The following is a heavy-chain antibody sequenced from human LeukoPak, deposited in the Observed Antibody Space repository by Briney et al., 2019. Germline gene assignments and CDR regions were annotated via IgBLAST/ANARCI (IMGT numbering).Heavy chain of an antibody. Sequence: GSLRLSCAASGFTFSSYCMHWVRQAPGKGLVWVSRINSDGSSTSYADSVKGRFTISRDNAKNTLYLQMNSLRAEDTAVYYCANLDWNYGDDYWGQGTLVTVSS. V-gene: IGHV3-74*01. CDR1: GFTFSSYC. CDR3: ANLDWNYGDDY. D-gene: IGHD1-7*01. J-gene: IGHJ4*02. CDR2: INSDGSST.